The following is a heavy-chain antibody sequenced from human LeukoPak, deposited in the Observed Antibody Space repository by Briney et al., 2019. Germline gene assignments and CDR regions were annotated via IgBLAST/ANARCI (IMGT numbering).Heavy chain of an antibody. CDR1: GFSLDTPGVY. D-gene: IGHD1-14*01. CDR3: ARGTRASNYYFDY. Sequence: SGPALVKPTQTLTLTCTFSGFSLDTPGVYVSWIRQPPGKAPEWLARIDWDDDDYYSKSLQTRLTISKDTSKNQVVLKMTHMDVLDTATYYCARGTRASNYYFDYWGQGTLATVSS. V-gene: IGHV2-70*11. CDR2: IDWDDDD. J-gene: IGHJ4*02.